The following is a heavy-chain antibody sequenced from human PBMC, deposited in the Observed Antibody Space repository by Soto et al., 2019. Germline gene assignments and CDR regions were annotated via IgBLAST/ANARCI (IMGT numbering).Heavy chain of an antibody. D-gene: IGHD3-3*01. J-gene: IGHJ4*02. Sequence: LRLSCSASGFTFSSYDMHWVRQGTGKGLEWVSAIGTTGDTYYAGSVKGRFTISRENAKNSLYLQMNSLRAGDTAIYFCARAIGPPLFVNWYPGALVTISS. CDR3: ARAIGPPLFVN. V-gene: IGHV3-13*04. CDR1: GFTFSSYD. CDR2: IGTTGDT.